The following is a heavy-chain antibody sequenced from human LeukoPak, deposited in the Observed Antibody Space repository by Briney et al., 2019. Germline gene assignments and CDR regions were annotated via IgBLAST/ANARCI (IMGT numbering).Heavy chain of an antibody. CDR3: AREAPDPTYYFDY. V-gene: IGHV4-59*01. CDR2: NSYSGST. CDR1: GGSISTYY. Sequence: PSETLSLTCTVSGGSISTYYWSWIRQPPGKELEWIGYNSYSGSTNYNPSLKSRVTISVDTSKSQFSLKLSSVTAADTAVYYCAREAPDPTYYFDYWGQGTLVTVSS. J-gene: IGHJ4*02.